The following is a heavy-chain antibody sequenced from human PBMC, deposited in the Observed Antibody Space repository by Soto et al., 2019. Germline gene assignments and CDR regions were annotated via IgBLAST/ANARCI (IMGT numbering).Heavy chain of an antibody. CDR2: IYWDDNE. D-gene: IGHD4-17*01. J-gene: IGHJ4*02. CDR3: VYRDFGDYFCQF. CDR1: GFSLTTQGVH. Sequence: QITLKESGPTLVKPTQTLTLTCTFSGFSLTTQGVHVGWIRQPPGKALEWLALIYWDDNEVYSASLKNRLTHTKDTSKSQVVLTLATVDPVDTATYYCVYRDFGDYFCQFWGQGILVNVSS. V-gene: IGHV2-5*02.